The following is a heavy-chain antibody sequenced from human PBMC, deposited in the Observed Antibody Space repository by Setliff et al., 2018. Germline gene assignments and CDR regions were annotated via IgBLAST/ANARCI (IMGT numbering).Heavy chain of an antibody. Sequence: SETLSLTCTVSGGSINNYHWNWIRQPPGKGLEWIGYVGYNGNTHYNPSLNSRVTMSVDTSKNQFSLKLSSVTAADTAVYYCARSSYSGSYLNVWGQGTTVTVSS. CDR1: GGSINNYH. V-gene: IGHV4-59*12. CDR2: VGYNGNT. CDR3: ARSSYSGSYLNV. D-gene: IGHD1-26*01. J-gene: IGHJ6*02.